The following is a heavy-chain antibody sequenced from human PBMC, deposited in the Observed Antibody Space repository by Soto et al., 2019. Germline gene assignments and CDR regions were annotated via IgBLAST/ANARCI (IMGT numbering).Heavy chain of an antibody. Sequence: GGSLRLSCAASGFTFDDYAMNWVRQAPGKGLEWVSGISWNGDSIGYADSVKGRFTISRGNAENSLYLQMNSLRAEDTALYYCTKENRVHAIGRDYYGMEVWGQGTTVTVSS. CDR1: GFTFDDYA. CDR3: TKENRVHAIGRDYYGMEV. J-gene: IGHJ6*02. V-gene: IGHV3-9*01. CDR2: ISWNGDSI. D-gene: IGHD2-8*01.